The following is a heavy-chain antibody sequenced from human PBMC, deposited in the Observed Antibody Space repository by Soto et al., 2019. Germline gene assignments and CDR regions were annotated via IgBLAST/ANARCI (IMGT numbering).Heavy chain of an antibody. Sequence: QVQLQESGPGLVKPSETLSLTCTVSGGSISSYYWSWIRQPPGKGLEWIGYIYYSGSTNYNPSLKSRVTISVDTSKNLFSLKLSSVTAADTAVYYCARSWGFALDYWGQGTLVTVSS. V-gene: IGHV4-59*01. CDR2: IYYSGST. CDR3: ARSWGFALDY. CDR1: GGSISSYY. J-gene: IGHJ4*02. D-gene: IGHD3-10*01.